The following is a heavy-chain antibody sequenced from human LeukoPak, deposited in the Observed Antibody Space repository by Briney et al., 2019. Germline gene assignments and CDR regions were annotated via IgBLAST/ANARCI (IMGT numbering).Heavy chain of an antibody. J-gene: IGHJ4*02. Sequence: SETLSLTCAVYGGSFSGYYWSWIRQPPGKGLEWIGSIYHSGSTYYNSSLKSRVTISVDTSQNQFSLKLSSVTAADTAMYYCAGYTDYVSYWGQGTLVTVSS. CDR3: AGYTDYVSY. V-gene: IGHV4-34*01. D-gene: IGHD4-17*01. CDR2: IYHSGST. CDR1: GGSFSGYY.